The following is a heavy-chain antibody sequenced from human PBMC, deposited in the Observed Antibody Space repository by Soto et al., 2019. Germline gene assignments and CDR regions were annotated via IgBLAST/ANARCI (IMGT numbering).Heavy chain of an antibody. CDR2: IWYDGSNK. D-gene: IGHD6-13*01. Sequence: HVQLVESGGVVVQPGRSLRLSCAASGFTFSSYGMHLVRQAPGKGLEWVAVIWYDGSNKYYADSVKGRFTIFRDNSKNTLYLQMNSLRAEETAVYYCARDSIAAAAPNWFDPWGQGTLVTVSS. CDR1: GFTFSSYG. V-gene: IGHV3-33*01. J-gene: IGHJ5*02. CDR3: ARDSIAAAAPNWFDP.